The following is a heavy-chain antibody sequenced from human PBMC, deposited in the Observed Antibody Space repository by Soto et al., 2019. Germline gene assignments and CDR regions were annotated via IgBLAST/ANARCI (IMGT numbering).Heavy chain of an antibody. CDR3: AKSQFLLLYIFNF. CDR2: ISDNGVST. CDR1: GFTFSSYA. V-gene: IGHV3-23*01. Sequence: GESLKISCAASGFTFSSYAMGWVRQASGKGLEWISTISDNGVSTYYADSVKGRFTISRDNFKNTLYLQMNSLRTEDPAVYYCAKSQFLLLYIFNFWGQGALVTVSS. D-gene: IGHD2-21*01. J-gene: IGHJ4*02.